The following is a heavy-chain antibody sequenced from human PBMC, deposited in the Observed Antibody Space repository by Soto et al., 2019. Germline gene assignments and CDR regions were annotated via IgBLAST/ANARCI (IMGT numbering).Heavy chain of an antibody. Sequence: PGGSLRLSCAASGFTFSDYYMSWIRQAPGKGLEWVSYISSSGSTIYYADSVKGRFTISRDNAKNSLYLQMNSLRAEDTAVYYCARDCSSNSCFAKLYYYYGMDVWGQGTTVTVSS. CDR1: GFTFSDYY. D-gene: IGHD2-2*01. CDR3: ARDCSSNSCFAKLYYYYGMDV. CDR2: ISSSGSTI. J-gene: IGHJ6*02. V-gene: IGHV3-11*01.